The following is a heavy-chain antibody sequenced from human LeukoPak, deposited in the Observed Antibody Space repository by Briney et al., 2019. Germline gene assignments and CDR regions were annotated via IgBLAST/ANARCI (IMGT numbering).Heavy chain of an antibody. CDR2: INHSGGT. CDR3: ARGRTVTIDY. J-gene: IGHJ4*02. Sequence: SETLSLTCAVYGGSFSGYYWSWIRQPPGKGLEWIGEINHSGGTNYNPSLKSRVTISVDTSKNQFSLKLSSVTAADTAVYYCARGRTVTIDYWGQGTLVTVSS. D-gene: IGHD4-17*01. CDR1: GGSFSGYY. V-gene: IGHV4-34*01.